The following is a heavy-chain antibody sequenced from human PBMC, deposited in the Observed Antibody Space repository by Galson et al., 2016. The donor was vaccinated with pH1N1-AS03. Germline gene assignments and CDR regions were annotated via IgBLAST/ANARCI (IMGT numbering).Heavy chain of an antibody. Sequence: SLRLSCAASGFTFPGYGMHWVRQAPGKGLEWVAFIQYDESYKNYAGSVRGRFTISRDISRSTLFLQMNSLRIDDTAVYFCAVWGYISGTHGLDVWGKGTTVTVSS. CDR3: AVWGYISGTHGLDV. CDR1: GFTFPGYG. CDR2: IQYDESYK. J-gene: IGHJ6*04. D-gene: IGHD5-12*01. V-gene: IGHV3-30*02.